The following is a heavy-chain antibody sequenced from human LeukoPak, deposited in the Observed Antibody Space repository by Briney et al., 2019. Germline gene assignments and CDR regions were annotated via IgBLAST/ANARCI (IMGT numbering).Heavy chain of an antibody. J-gene: IGHJ4*02. CDR3: ARDRSYYGSGSYYYFDL. Sequence: GGSLRLSCAASGFTFSTYSMNWVRQAPGKGPEWVASISGTSDYIDYTDSVRGRFSISRDNAGNSLCLRMNSLRAEDTAVYFCARDRSYYGSGSYYYFDLWGQGTLVTVSS. D-gene: IGHD3-10*01. CDR1: GFTFSTYS. V-gene: IGHV3-21*01. CDR2: ISGTSDYI.